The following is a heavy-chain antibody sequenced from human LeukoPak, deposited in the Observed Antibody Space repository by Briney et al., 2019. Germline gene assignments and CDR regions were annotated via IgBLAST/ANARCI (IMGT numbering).Heavy chain of an antibody. CDR3: TKDKRIDYSGAGSYYNEAYYYHRMDV. D-gene: IGHD3-10*01. Sequence: GGSLRLSCAASGFTFSSYAMHWVRQAPGKGLEWVSVISYDGSNKYYADSVKGRFTISRDNSKTTLYLQMNSLRAEDTALYYCTKDKRIDYSGAGSYYNEAYYYHRMDVWGQGTTVTVSS. CDR2: ISYDGSNK. J-gene: IGHJ6*02. V-gene: IGHV3-30-3*01. CDR1: GFTFSSYA.